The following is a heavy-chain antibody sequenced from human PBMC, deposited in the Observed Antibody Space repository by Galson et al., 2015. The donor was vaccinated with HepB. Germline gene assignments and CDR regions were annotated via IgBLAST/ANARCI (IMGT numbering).Heavy chain of an antibody. V-gene: IGHV4-59*11. Sequence: SLTCSVPGGSFSSHYWSWNRQPPGTGLEWIGHISDSGSTKYNPSLKRRVTISVDTSKNQFSLKLSSATAADTAVYYCAWVGIAAAPPSYGMDVWGQGTTVTVSS. J-gene: IGHJ6*02. CDR3: AWVGIAAAPPSYGMDV. CDR2: ISDSGST. CDR1: GGSFSSHY. D-gene: IGHD6-13*01.